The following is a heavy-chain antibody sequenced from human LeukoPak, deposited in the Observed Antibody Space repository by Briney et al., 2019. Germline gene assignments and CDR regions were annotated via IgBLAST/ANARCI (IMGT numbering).Heavy chain of an antibody. CDR3: ATERERRITD. V-gene: IGHV4-38-2*02. CDR2: IHPSGTT. CDR1: GFSISLGYY. J-gene: IGHJ4*02. Sequence: SETLSLTCDVSGFSISLGYYWVWIRQPAGQGLEWIGSIHPSGTTFYNSSLNSRITITIDAPKNQFSLRLSLVTAVDTAVYFCATERERRITDWGQGTLVTVSS. D-gene: IGHD1-1*01.